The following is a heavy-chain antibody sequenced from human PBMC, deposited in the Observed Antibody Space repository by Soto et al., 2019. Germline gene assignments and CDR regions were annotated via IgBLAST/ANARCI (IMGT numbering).Heavy chain of an antibody. CDR3: ARAYYGDYPYFDY. J-gene: IGHJ4*02. D-gene: IGHD4-17*01. CDR1: GGSFSGYY. CDR2: IYHSGST. Sequence: LSLTCAVYGGSFSGYYWSWIRQPPGKGLEWIGYIYHSGSTNYNPSLKSRVTISIDTSKSLFSLKLSSLTSADTAVYYCARAYYGDYPYFDYWGQGALVTVSS. V-gene: IGHV4-34*01.